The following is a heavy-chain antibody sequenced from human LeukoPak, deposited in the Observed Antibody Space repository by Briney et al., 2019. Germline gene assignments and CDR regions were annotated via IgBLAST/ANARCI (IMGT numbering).Heavy chain of an antibody. CDR2: INSDGSIT. CDR3: AKDRIIISFGDVSKH. V-gene: IGHV3-74*01. CDR1: GFIFSNYW. Sequence: PGGSLRLSCAASGFIFSNYWMHWVRQAPGKGLMWVSRINSDGSITTYADFVKGRFTISRDNDRNTLYLQMNSLRAEDTAVYYCAKDRIIISFGDVSKHWGQGTLVTVSS. J-gene: IGHJ1*01. D-gene: IGHD3-10*01.